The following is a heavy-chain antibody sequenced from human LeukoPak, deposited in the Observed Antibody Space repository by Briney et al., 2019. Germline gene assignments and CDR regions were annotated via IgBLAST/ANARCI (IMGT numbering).Heavy chain of an antibody. CDR1: GGSLSSYY. V-gene: IGHV4-59*08. D-gene: IGHD3-3*01. J-gene: IGHJ6*02. Sequence: PSETLSLTCTVSGGSLSSYYWSWLRQPPGKGLEWIGYIYYSGSTNYNPSLKSRVTISVDTSKNQFSLKLSSVTAADTAVYYCARHRRSGGMDVWGQGTTVTVSS. CDR3: ARHRRSGGMDV. CDR2: IYYSGST.